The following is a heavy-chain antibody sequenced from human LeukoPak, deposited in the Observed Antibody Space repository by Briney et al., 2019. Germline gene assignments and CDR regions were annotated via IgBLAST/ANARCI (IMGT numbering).Heavy chain of an antibody. V-gene: IGHV1-2*02. CDR2: INPNSGGT. D-gene: IGHD3-3*01. Sequence: ASVKVSCKASGYTFTGYYMHWVRQAPGQGLEWMGWINPNSGGTNYAQKFQGRVTMTRDTSISTAYMELSRLRSDDTAVYYCAREILPGDFWSGYIDYWGPGTLVTVSS. CDR1: GYTFTGYY. CDR3: AREILPGDFWSGYIDY. J-gene: IGHJ4*02.